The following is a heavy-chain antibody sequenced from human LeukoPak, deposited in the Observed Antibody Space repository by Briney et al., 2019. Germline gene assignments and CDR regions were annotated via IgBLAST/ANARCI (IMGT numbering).Heavy chain of an antibody. V-gene: IGHV4-34*01. CDR1: GGSFSGYY. CDR2: INHSGST. D-gene: IGHD3-22*01. Sequence: SGTLSLTCAVYGGSFSGYYWSWICQPPGKGLEWIGEINHSGSTNYNPSLKSRVTISVDTSKNQFSLKLSSVTAADTAVYYCARGDSSGYYAQPWGQGTLVTVSS. CDR3: ARGDSSGYYAQP. J-gene: IGHJ5*02.